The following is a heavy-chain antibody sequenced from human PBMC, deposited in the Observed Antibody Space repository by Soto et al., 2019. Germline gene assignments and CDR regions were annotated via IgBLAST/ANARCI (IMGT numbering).Heavy chain of an antibody. Sequence: QVQLVQSGAEVKKPGSSVKVSCKASGGTFSSYAISWVRQAPGQGLEWMGGIIPIFGTANYAQKFQGRVTITADESTSTAYMELSNLRSEDTAVYYCATPRRDYYDSSGYIDAFDIWGQGTMVTVSS. CDR3: ATPRRDYYDSSGYIDAFDI. J-gene: IGHJ3*02. D-gene: IGHD3-22*01. V-gene: IGHV1-69*01. CDR1: GGTFSSYA. CDR2: IIPIFGTA.